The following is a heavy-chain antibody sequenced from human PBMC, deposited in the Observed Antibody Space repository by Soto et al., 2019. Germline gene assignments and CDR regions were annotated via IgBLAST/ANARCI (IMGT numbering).Heavy chain of an antibody. D-gene: IGHD3-10*01. CDR2: TSNDGSRK. Sequence: GGSLRLSCAASGFTFNDYPMHWVRQAPGKGLDWVAMTSNDGSRKEYADSVKGRFTISRDSATNTLYLQMNSLRAEDTAVYYCAKTFLPRGLGELFDYWGQGTPVTVSS. CDR1: GFTFNDYP. CDR3: AKTFLPRGLGELFDY. V-gene: IGHV3-30*18. J-gene: IGHJ4*02.